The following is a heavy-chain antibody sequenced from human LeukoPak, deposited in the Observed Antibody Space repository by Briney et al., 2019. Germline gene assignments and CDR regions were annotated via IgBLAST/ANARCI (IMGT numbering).Heavy chain of an antibody. CDR2: IYTSGST. CDR1: GGSFSLYY. Sequence: SETLSLTCTVSGGSFSLYYWNWIRQPAGKGLEWIGRIYTSGSTNYNPSLKSRVTMSVDTSKNQFSLNLSSVTAADTAVYYCVRDHLAVAGMRLAWFDPWGQGTVVTVSS. CDR3: VRDHLAVAGMRLAWFDP. D-gene: IGHD6-19*01. V-gene: IGHV4-4*07. J-gene: IGHJ5*02.